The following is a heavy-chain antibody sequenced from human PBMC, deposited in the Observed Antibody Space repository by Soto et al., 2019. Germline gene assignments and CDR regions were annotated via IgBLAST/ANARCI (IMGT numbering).Heavy chain of an antibody. CDR1: GFTFSGSA. Sequence: EVQLVESGGGLVQPGGSLKLSCAASGFTFSGSAMHWVRQASGKGLEWVGRIRSKANSYATAYAASVKGRFTISRDDSKNTAYLQMNSLKTEDTAVYYWTNGGLADYWGQGTLVTVSS. CDR3: TNGGLADY. D-gene: IGHD6-19*01. J-gene: IGHJ4*02. CDR2: IRSKANSYAT. V-gene: IGHV3-73*01.